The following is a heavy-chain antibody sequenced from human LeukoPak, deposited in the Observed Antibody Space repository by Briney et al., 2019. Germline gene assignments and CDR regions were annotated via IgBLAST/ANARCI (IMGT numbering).Heavy chain of an antibody. J-gene: IGHJ6*04. CDR2: IWYDGTNK. CDR1: GFTFSSYC. CDR3: ARDDCSSTSCYVSYYYGMDV. V-gene: IGHV3-30*02. Sequence: GGSRRHSCAAAGFTFSSYCIHCVRQAPGRGLEWVAFIWYDGTNKYYADSVKGRFTISRDNSKKTLYRQMNSMRAEDTAVYYCARDDCSSTSCYVSYYYGMDVWGKGTTVTVSS. D-gene: IGHD2-2*01.